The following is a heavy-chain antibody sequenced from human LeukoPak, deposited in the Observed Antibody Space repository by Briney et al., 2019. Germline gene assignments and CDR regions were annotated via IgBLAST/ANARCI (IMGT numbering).Heavy chain of an antibody. J-gene: IGHJ4*02. D-gene: IGHD2-15*01. CDR1: GDTFTSYS. V-gene: IGHV1-18*01. CDR3: ARDSRGYYSGGSCYSSSYFDF. Sequence: ASVKVSCKASGDTFTSYSISGVRQAPGQGLEWMGWISAYNANTNYAQKLQGRVTMTTDTSTSTAYMELRSLRSDDTAVYYCARDSRGYYSGGSCYSSSYFDFWGQGTLVTVSS. CDR2: ISAYNANT.